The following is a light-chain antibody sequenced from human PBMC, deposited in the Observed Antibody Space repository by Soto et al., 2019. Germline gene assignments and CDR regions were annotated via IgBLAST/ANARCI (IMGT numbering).Light chain of an antibody. V-gene: IGLV2-14*03. CDR3: STYSKRSTYV. CDR1: SSDVGGYNY. CDR2: DDS. J-gene: IGLJ1*01. Sequence: QSVLTQPASVSGSTGQSITISCTGTSSDVGGYNYVSWYQQHPGKAPKLITYDDSYRPSGVSNRFSGSKSGTTAFLTISGLQAEDVADYFCSTYSKRSTYVFGTGTKVTVL.